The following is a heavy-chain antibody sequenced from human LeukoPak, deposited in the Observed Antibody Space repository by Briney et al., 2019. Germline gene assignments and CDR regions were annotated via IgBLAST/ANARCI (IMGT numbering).Heavy chain of an antibody. V-gene: IGHV1-69*01. Sequence: SVKVSCKASGGTFSSYAIRWVRQAPGQGLEWMGGIIPIFGTANYAQKFQGRVTITADESTSTAYMELSSLRSEDTAVYYCASHLGYCSSTSCYSEYYFDDWGQGTLVTVSS. D-gene: IGHD2-2*01. J-gene: IGHJ4*02. CDR1: GGTFSSYA. CDR2: IIPIFGTA. CDR3: ASHLGYCSSTSCYSEYYFDD.